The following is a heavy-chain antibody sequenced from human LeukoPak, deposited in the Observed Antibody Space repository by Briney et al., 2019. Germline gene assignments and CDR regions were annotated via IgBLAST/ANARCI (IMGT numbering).Heavy chain of an antibody. J-gene: IGHJ4*02. CDR2: ISSSSSYT. V-gene: IGHV3-11*06. Sequence: PGGSLRLSCAASGFTFSDYYMSWIRQAPGKGLEWVSYISSSSSYTNYADSVKGRFTISRDNAKNSLYLQMNSLRAEDTAVYYCASGEFDYYDSIMFGGQGTLVTVSS. CDR3: ASGEFDYYDSIMF. D-gene: IGHD3-22*01. CDR1: GFTFSDYY.